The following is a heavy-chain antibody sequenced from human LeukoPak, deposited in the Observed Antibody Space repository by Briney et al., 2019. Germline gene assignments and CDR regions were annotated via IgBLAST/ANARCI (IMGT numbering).Heavy chain of an antibody. D-gene: IGHD5/OR15-5a*01. CDR3: VRDRNGKSLHDAFDI. CDR1: RFTLNQYF. J-gene: IGHJ3*02. CDR2: ISISGQTT. V-gene: IGHV3-11*01. Sequence: AGGSLRLSCTASRFTLNQYFMSWIRQAPGKGLEWVSHISISGQTTYYADSVQGRFTISRDNAKNSLYLHMNSLRPEDTALYYCVRDRNGKSLHDAFDIWGQGTMVTVSS.